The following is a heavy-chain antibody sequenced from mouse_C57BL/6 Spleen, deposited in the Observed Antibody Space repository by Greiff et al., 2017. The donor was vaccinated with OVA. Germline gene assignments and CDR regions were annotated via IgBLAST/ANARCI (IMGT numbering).Heavy chain of an antibody. Sequence: EVKLQESGGGLVKPGGSLKLSCAASGFTFSDYGMHWVRQAPEKGLEWVAYISSGSSTIYYADTVKGRFTISRDNAKNTLFLQMTSLRSEDTAMYYCARESWGGPWFAYWGQGTLVTVSA. J-gene: IGHJ3*01. D-gene: IGHD1-1*02. CDR3: ARESWGGPWFAY. CDR2: ISSGSSTI. V-gene: IGHV5-17*01. CDR1: GFTFSDYG.